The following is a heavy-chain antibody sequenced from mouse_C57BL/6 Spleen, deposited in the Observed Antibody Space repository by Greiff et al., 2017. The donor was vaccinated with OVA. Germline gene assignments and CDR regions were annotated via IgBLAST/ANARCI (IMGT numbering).Heavy chain of an antibody. CDR3: ARKDYGSSPYAMDY. Sequence: QVQLQQSGPELVKPGASVKISCKASGYAFSSSWMNWVKKRPGKGLEWIGRIYPGDGDTNYNGKFKGKATLTADKSSSTAYMQLSSLTSEDSAVYFCARKDYGSSPYAMDYWGQGTSVTVSS. CDR2: IYPGDGDT. CDR1: GYAFSSSW. D-gene: IGHD1-1*01. V-gene: IGHV1-82*01. J-gene: IGHJ4*01.